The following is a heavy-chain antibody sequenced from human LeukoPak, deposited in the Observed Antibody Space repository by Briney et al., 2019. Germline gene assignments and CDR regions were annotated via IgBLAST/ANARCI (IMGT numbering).Heavy chain of an antibody. D-gene: IGHD3-22*01. V-gene: IGHV1-69*04. CDR2: IIPILGIA. CDR3: ARDSSYYYDSSGYYCDY. J-gene: IGHJ4*02. CDR1: GGTFSSYA. Sequence: SVKVSCKASGGTFSSYAISWVRQAPGQGLEWMGRIIPILGIANYAQKFQGRVTITADKSTSTAYMELSSLRSEDTGVYYCARDSSYYYDSSGYYCDYWGQGTLVTVSS.